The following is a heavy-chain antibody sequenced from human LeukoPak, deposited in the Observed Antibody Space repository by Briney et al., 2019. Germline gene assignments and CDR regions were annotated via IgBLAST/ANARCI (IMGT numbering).Heavy chain of an antibody. CDR3: ARGLESFVDLSLAFDI. CDR2: IYYSGST. CDR1: GGSISSGGYY. V-gene: IGHV4-31*03. D-gene: IGHD3/OR15-3a*01. J-gene: IGHJ3*02. Sequence: PSQTLSLTCTVSGGSISSGGYYWSWIRQHPGKGLEWIGYIYYSGSTYYNPSLKSRVTISVDTSKSQFSLKLSSVTAADTAVYYCARGLESFVDLSLAFDIWGQGTMVTVSS.